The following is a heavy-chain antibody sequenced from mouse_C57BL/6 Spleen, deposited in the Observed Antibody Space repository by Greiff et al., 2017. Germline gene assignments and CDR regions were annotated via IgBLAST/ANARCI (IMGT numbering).Heavy chain of an antibody. V-gene: IGHV1-69*01. CDR3: ARKGLRYDEGMDY. D-gene: IGHD2-12*01. J-gene: IGHJ4*01. CDR1: GYTFTSYW. Sequence: QVQLQQPGAELVMPGASVKLSCKASGYTFTSYWMHWVKQRPGQGLEWIGEIDPSDSYTNYNQKFKGKSTLTVDKSSSTAYMQLSSLTSEDSAVYYCARKGLRYDEGMDYWGQGTSVTVAS. CDR2: IDPSDSYT.